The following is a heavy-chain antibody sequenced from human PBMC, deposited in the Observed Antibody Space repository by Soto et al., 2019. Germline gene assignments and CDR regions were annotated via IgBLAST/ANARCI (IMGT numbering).Heavy chain of an antibody. Sequence: QVQLVQSGAEVKKPGSSVKVSCKASGGTFSSYAISWVRQAPGQGLEWMGGIIPIFGTANYAQKFQGRVTITADESTRTAYRELSTVRSEDTAVYYCAGEQTNSGYDYPSWYFARWGRGTLVTVSS. CDR1: GGTFSSYA. V-gene: IGHV1-69*12. D-gene: IGHD5-12*01. J-gene: IGHJ2*01. CDR3: AGEQTNSGYDYPSWYFAR. CDR2: IIPIFGTA.